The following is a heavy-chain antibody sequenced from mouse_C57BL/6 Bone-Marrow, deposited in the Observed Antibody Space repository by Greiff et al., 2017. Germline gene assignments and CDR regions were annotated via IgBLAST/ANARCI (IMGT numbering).Heavy chain of an antibody. CDR2: ISSGGSYT. Sequence: EVQLVESGGDLVKPGGSLKLSCAASGFTFSSYGMSWVRQTPDKRLEWVATISSGGSYTYYPDSVKGRFTISRDNAKNTLYLQMSSLKSEGTAMYYCARPGSSYYFDYWGQGTTLTVSS. J-gene: IGHJ2*01. CDR1: GFTFSSYG. CDR3: ARPGSSYYFDY. V-gene: IGHV5-6*01. D-gene: IGHD1-1*01.